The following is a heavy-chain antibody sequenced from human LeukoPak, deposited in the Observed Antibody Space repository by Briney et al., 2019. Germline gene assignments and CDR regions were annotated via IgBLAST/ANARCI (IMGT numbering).Heavy chain of an antibody. CDR1: GFTFSNYW. Sequence: PGGSLRLSFAASGFTFSNYWMHWVRQAPGKGLVWVSRINRDGINTSYADSVKGRFTISRDNAKNTLNLQMNSLRAEDTAVYYCARDLGQYYDTSDNWFDPWGQGTLVTVSS. CDR2: INRDGINT. J-gene: IGHJ5*02. CDR3: ARDLGQYYDTSDNWFDP. V-gene: IGHV3-74*01. D-gene: IGHD3-22*01.